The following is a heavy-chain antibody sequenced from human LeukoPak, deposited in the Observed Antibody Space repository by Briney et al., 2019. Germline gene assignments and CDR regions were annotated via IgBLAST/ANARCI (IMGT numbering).Heavy chain of an antibody. D-gene: IGHD3-3*01. Sequence: SETLSLTCAVYGGSFSGYYWSWIRQPPGKGLEWIGEINHSGSTNYNPSLKSRVTISVDTSKNQFSLKLSSVTAADTAVYYCARKRRVGAFDIWGQGTMVTVSS. CDR3: ARKRRVGAFDI. V-gene: IGHV4-34*01. J-gene: IGHJ3*02. CDR2: INHSGST. CDR1: GGSFSGYY.